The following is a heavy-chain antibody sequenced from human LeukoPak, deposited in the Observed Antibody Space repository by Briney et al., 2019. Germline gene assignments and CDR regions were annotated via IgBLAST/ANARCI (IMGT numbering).Heavy chain of an antibody. CDR1: GFTFSSYP. Sequence: GGSLRLSCAASGFTFSSYPMSWVRQAPGKGLQWVSAISNGGGSAYYADSVKGRFTISRDNSKSTLYLQMNSLRAEDTAIYYCAARPRMPPRFDYWGQGTLVTVSS. CDR2: ISNGGGSA. V-gene: IGHV3-23*01. J-gene: IGHJ4*02. D-gene: IGHD1-14*01. CDR3: AARPRMPPRFDY.